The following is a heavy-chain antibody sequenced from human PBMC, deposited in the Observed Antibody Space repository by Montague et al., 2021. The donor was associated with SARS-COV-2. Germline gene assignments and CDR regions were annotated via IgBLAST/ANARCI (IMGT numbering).Heavy chain of an antibody. V-gene: IGHV3-20*04. Sequence: SLRLSCAASGFTFDDYGMSWVRQAPGKGLEWVSGINWSGGSTGYADSVKGRFTISRDNAKNSLYLQMNSLRAEDTALYYCASGYSSSWDIFDYWGQGTLVTVSS. D-gene: IGHD6-13*01. CDR2: INWSGGST. J-gene: IGHJ4*02. CDR3: ASGYSSSWDIFDY. CDR1: GFTFDDYG.